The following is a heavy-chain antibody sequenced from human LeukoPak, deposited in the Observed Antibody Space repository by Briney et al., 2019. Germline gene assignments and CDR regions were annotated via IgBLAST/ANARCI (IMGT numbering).Heavy chain of an antibody. D-gene: IGHD3-10*01. CDR3: AKANMVRGVTLKFDY. J-gene: IGHJ4*02. Sequence: GGSLRLSXAASGFTFSSYAMSWVRQAPGKGLEWVSAISGSGGSTYYADSVKGRFTISRDNSKNTLYLQMNSLRAEDTAVYYCAKANMVRGVTLKFDYWGRGTLVTVSS. V-gene: IGHV3-23*01. CDR2: ISGSGGST. CDR1: GFTFSSYA.